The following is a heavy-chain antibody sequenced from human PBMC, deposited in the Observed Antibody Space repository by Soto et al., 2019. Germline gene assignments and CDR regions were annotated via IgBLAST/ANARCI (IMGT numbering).Heavy chain of an antibody. CDR1: GGSISSYY. Sequence: PSETLSLTCTVSGGSISSYYWSWIRQPPGKGLEWIGYIYYSGSTNYNPSLKSRVTISVDTSKNQFSLKLSSVTAADTAVYYCARAELNIAWFDPSGQGTRVTVSS. V-gene: IGHV4-59*01. CDR2: IYYSGST. CDR3: ARAELNIAWFDP. J-gene: IGHJ5*02. D-gene: IGHD5-12*01.